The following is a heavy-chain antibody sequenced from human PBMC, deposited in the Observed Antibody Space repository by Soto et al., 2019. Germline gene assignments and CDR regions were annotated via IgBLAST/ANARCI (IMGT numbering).Heavy chain of an antibody. CDR1: GYTFTGCY. Sequence: GASVKVSCKASGYTFTGCYMHWVRQAPGQGLEWMGWINPNSGGTNYAQKFQGWVTMTRDTSISTAFLELSRLTSHDTAVYYCARGSLTMVRGVIGAFDIWGQGTMVTVSS. J-gene: IGHJ3*02. V-gene: IGHV1-2*04. CDR2: INPNSGGT. D-gene: IGHD3-10*01. CDR3: ARGSLTMVRGVIGAFDI.